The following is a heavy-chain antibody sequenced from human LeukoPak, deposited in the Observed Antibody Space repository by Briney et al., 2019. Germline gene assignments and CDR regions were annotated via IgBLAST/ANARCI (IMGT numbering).Heavy chain of an antibody. J-gene: IGHJ4*02. CDR1: GFTFSDYY. D-gene: IGHD2-15*01. CDR2: ISSSGSTI. CDR3: ARGPPVVAATSYYFDY. V-gene: IGHV3-11*01. Sequence: GGSLRLSCAASGFTFSDYYMSWIRQAPGKGLEWVSYISSSGSTIYYADSVKDRFTISRDNAKNSLYLQMNSLRAEDTAVYYCARGPPVVAATSYYFDYWGQGTLVTVSS.